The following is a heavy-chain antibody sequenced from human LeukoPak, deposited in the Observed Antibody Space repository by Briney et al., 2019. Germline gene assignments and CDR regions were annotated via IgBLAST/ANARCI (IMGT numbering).Heavy chain of an antibody. CDR2: IIPIFGTA. V-gene: IGHV1-69*05. CDR3: ARCDFWSGYYSWFDP. Sequence: SVKVSCKASGGTFSSYAISWVRQAPGQGLEWMGGIIPIFGTANYAQKFQGRVMITTDESTSTAYMELSSLRSEDTAVYYCARCDFWSGYYSWFDPWGQGTLVTVSS. CDR1: GGTFSSYA. D-gene: IGHD3-3*01. J-gene: IGHJ5*02.